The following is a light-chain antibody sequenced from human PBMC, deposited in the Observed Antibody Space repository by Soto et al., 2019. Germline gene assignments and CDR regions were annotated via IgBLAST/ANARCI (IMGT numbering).Light chain of an antibody. J-gene: IGKJ1*01. CDR3: QQYVNSPQSPQT. V-gene: IGKV3-20*01. CDR2: GAS. CDR1: QSVSSAY. Sequence: EIVLTQSPGTLSLSPGERATLSCRPSQSVSSAYLAWYQQKPGQAPRLLIYGASSRATGIPDRFSGSGSGKDFTLTISRLEPEDFAVYYCQQYVNSPQSPQTFGQGTKVEIK.